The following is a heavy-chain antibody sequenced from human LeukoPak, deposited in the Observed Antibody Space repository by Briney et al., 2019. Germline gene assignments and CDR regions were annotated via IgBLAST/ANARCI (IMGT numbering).Heavy chain of an antibody. CDR3: ARDLAYCGGDCYFGPPFDY. V-gene: IGHV4-38-2*02. J-gene: IGHJ4*02. CDR2: IYHSGST. D-gene: IGHD2-21*02. CDR1: GYSISSGYY. Sequence: SETLSLTCTVSGYSISSGYYWGWIRQPPGKGLEWIGSIYHSGSTYYNPSLKSRVTISVDTSKNQFSLKLSPVTAADTAVYYCARDLAYCGGDCYFGPPFDYWGQGTLVTVSS.